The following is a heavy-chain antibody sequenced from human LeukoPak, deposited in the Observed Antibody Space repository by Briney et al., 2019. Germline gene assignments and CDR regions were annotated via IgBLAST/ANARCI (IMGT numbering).Heavy chain of an antibody. V-gene: IGHV4-59*12. D-gene: IGHD2-2*01. CDR3: ASSFIVVVPAAIRDNWFDP. Sequence: SETLSLTCIVSGGSISSYYWSWIRQPPGKGLEWIGYIYYSGSTNYNPSLKSRVTISVDTSKNQFSLKLSSVTAADTAVYYCASSFIVVVPAAIRDNWFDPWGQGTLVTVSS. J-gene: IGHJ5*02. CDR1: GGSISSYY. CDR2: IYYSGST.